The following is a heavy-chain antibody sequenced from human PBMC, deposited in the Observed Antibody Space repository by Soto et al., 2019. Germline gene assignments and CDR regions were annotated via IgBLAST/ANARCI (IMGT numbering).Heavy chain of an antibody. CDR2: IWYDGSNK. D-gene: IGHD3-10*01. CDR1: GFPFGKYG. V-gene: IGHV3-33*01. J-gene: IGHJ4*02. CDR3: AAGEPLHY. Sequence: GGALRLSFGASGFPFGKYGMHWVRQAPGKGLEWVAIIWYDGSNKYYADSVKGRFTISRDNSKNTVHLQMNSLRAEDTAMYYCAAGEPLHYRGQGTLVTVSS.